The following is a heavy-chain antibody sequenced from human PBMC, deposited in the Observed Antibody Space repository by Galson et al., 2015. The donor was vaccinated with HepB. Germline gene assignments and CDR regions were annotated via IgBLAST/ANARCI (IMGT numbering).Heavy chain of an antibody. D-gene: IGHD3-16*01. V-gene: IGHV3-74*01. CDR2: INSDGSST. J-gene: IGHJ3*02. CDR3: ARVGRQLDAFDI. Sequence: SLRLSCAASGFTFSSYWMHWVRQAPGKGLVWVSRINSDGSSTSYADSVKGRFTISRDNAKNTLYLQMNSLRAEDTAVYYCARVGRQLDAFDIWGQGTMVTVSS. CDR1: GFTFSSYW.